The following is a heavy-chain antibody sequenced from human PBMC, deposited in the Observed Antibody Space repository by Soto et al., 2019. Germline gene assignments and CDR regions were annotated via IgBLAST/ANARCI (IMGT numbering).Heavy chain of an antibody. Sequence: ASVKVSCKASGYTFNRHYIHWVRQAPGKGFEWNGIIIPNGSTTYAQKFQGRVTMTRDTSTSTVYNNLNSLRSEDTAVYYCARGXGLITLVRGIIIVAMDVWGQGTTVTVSS. V-gene: IGHV1-46*02. CDR2: IIPNGST. CDR1: GYTFNRHY. J-gene: IGHJ6*02. CDR3: ARGXGLITLVRGIIIVAMDV. D-gene: IGHD3-10*01.